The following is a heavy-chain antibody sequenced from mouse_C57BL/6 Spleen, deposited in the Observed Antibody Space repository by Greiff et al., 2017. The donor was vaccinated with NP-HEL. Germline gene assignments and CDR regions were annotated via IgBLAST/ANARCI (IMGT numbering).Heavy chain of an antibody. D-gene: IGHD1-1*01. Sequence: EVQLQQSGPVLVKPGASVKMSCKASGYTFTDYYMNWVKQSHGKSLEWIGVINPYNGGTSYNQKFKGKATLTVDKSSSTAYMELNSLTSEDSAVYYCARRWYYGSSYGNAMDYWGQGTSVTVSS. CDR3: ARRWYYGSSYGNAMDY. CDR2: INPYNGGT. CDR1: GYTFTDYY. V-gene: IGHV1-19*01. J-gene: IGHJ4*01.